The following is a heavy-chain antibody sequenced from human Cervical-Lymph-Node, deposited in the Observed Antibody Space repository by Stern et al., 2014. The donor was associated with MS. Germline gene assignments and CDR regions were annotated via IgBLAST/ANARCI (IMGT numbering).Heavy chain of an antibody. CDR2: IWYDGSNK. V-gene: IGHV3-33*01. CDR3: VRDEAYCGGDCFNLLDY. Sequence: VQLVESGGGVVQPGRSLRLSCAASGFTFSGDGMHWVRQAPGKGLEWVALIWYDGSNKDYADSVKGRFTIYRDNSKNTLYLQMNSLRAEDTAVYYCVRDEAYCGGDCFNLLDYWGQGTLVTVSS. J-gene: IGHJ4*02. D-gene: IGHD2-21*01. CDR1: GFTFSGDG.